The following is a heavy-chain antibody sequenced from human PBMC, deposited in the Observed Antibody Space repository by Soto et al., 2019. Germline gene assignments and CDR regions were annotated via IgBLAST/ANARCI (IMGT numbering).Heavy chain of an antibody. Sequence: QLQLQESGPGLVKPSETLSLTCTVSGGSISSSSYYWGWIRQPPGKGLEWIGSIYYSGSTYYNPSLTRRVTISVDTSKNQFSLKLSSVTAADTAVYYCASQLDIVVVVAASRFDPWGQGTLVTVSS. J-gene: IGHJ5*02. D-gene: IGHD2-15*01. CDR1: GGSISSSSYY. CDR2: IYYSGST. CDR3: ASQLDIVVVVAASRFDP. V-gene: IGHV4-39*01.